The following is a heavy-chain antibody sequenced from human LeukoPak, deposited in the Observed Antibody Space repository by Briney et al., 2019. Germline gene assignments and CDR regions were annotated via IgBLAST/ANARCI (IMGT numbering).Heavy chain of an antibody. Sequence: GESLKISCVASGFTFSKFAMNWVRQAPGKGLEWVSTISSDGDSTYYADAVKGRFTISRDNSKNTQYLHMTSLRAEDTAMYYCAKDNTIASRPVFDKWGQGTLVTVSS. CDR3: AKDNTIASRPVFDK. CDR1: GFTFSKFA. CDR2: ISSDGDST. J-gene: IGHJ4*02. D-gene: IGHD6-6*01. V-gene: IGHV3-23*01.